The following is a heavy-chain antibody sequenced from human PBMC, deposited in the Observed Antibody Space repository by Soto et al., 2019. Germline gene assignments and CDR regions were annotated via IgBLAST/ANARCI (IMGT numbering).Heavy chain of an antibody. J-gene: IGHJ4*02. V-gene: IGHV3-33*01. D-gene: IGHD3-22*01. CDR1: GFTFSSYG. CDR3: ARGYYDSSGDGY. CDR2: IWYDGSNK. Sequence: PGGSLRLSCAASGFTFSSYGMHWVRQAPGKGLEWVAVIWYDGSNKYYADSVKGRFTISRDNSKNTLYLQMNSLRAEDTAVYYCARGYYDSSGDGYWGQGTLVTVSS.